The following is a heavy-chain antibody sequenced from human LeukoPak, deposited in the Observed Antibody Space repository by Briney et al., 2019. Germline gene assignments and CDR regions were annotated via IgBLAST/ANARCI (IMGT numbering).Heavy chain of an antibody. V-gene: IGHV3-23*01. CDR2: LSGSGDNT. Sequence: PGGSLRLSCVASGFTFNTYGMNWVRQAPGKGLEWVSGLSGSGDNTYYADSVKGRFTISRDNSKNTLYLQMNSLRAEDTAVYYCAKEVPIAVAVSPDAFDIWGQGTMVTVSS. CDR1: GFTFNTYG. CDR3: AKEVPIAVAVSPDAFDI. D-gene: IGHD6-19*01. J-gene: IGHJ3*02.